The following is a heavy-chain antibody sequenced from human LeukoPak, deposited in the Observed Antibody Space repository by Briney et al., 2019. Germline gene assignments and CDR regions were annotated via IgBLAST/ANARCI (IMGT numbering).Heavy chain of an antibody. CDR2: ISSSSSYI. J-gene: IGHJ6*03. CDR3: ARIQLNSYCYYMDV. D-gene: IGHD2-2*01. CDR1: GFTFSTYS. Sequence: PGGSLRLSCAASGFTFSTYSMNWVRQAPGEGLEWVSSISSSSSYIYYADSLKGRFTISRDNAKNSLYLQMNSLRAEDTAVYYCARIQLNSYCYYMDVWGKGTTVTVSS. V-gene: IGHV3-21*01.